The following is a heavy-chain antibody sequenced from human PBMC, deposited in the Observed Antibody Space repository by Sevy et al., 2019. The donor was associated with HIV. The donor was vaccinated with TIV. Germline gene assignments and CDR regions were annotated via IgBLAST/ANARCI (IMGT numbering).Heavy chain of an antibody. CDR2: KNPNSGNT. V-gene: IGHV1-8*01. CDR1: GYTFTSYD. D-gene: IGHD2-21*01. Sequence: ASVKVSCKASGYTFTSYDINWVRQATGQGLEWMGWKNPNSGNTGYAQKFQGRVTMTRNTSISTAYMELSSLRSEDTAVYYCARVWWSADYYYGMDVWGQGTTVTVSS. J-gene: IGHJ6*02. CDR3: ARVWWSADYYYGMDV.